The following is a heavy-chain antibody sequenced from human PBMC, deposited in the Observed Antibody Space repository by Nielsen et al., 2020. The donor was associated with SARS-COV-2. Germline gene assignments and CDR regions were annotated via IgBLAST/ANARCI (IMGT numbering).Heavy chain of an antibody. CDR2: IKQDGSEK. CDR1: GGSISSSSYY. CDR3: ARDVKLYGDYYPSYFDY. V-gene: IGHV3-7*01. J-gene: IGHJ4*02. D-gene: IGHD4-17*01. Sequence: ETLSLTCTVSGGSISSSSYYWGWIRQPPGKGLEWVANIKQDGSEKYYVDSVKGRFTISRDNAKNSLYLQMNSLRAEDTAVYYCARDVKLYGDYYPSYFDYWGQGTLVTVSS.